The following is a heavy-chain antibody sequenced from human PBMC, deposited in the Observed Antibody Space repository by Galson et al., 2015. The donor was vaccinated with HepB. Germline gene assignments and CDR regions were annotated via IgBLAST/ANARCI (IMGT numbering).Heavy chain of an antibody. CDR3: ARAGSNAWDWFFDL. CDR1: GFTFSTYN. D-gene: IGHD6-13*01. CDR2: ISSSRASI. Sequence: SLRLSCAASGFTFSTYNMNWVRQAPGKGLEWVSSISSSRASISYADSLRGRFVVSRDNAKNSLFLQMNSLRGEDTAVYYCARAGSNAWDWFFDLWGRGTLVTVSS. V-gene: IGHV3-21*01. J-gene: IGHJ2*01.